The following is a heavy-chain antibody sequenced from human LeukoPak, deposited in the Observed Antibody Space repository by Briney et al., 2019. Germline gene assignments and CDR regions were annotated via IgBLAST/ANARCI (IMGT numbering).Heavy chain of an antibody. CDR2: ISWNSGNI. CDR3: TKDSEGYYGSGSYYNC. CDR1: GFTFSSYA. Sequence: PGRSLRLTCEASGFTFSSYAMHWVRQAPGKGLEWVSGISWNSGNIVYADSVKGRFTISRDNAKNSLYLQMNSLRTGDTALYYCTKDSEGYYGSGSYYNCWGQGTLVTVSS. V-gene: IGHV3-9*01. J-gene: IGHJ4*02. D-gene: IGHD3-10*01.